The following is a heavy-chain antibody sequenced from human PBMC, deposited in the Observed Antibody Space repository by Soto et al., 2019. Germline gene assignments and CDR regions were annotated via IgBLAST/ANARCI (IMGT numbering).Heavy chain of an antibody. CDR3: AREAQLVPQFDY. J-gene: IGHJ4*02. D-gene: IGHD6-6*01. Sequence: QVQLVQSGVEVKKPGSSGKVSCKASGGTFSSYTISWVRQAPGQGLEWMGRIIPILGIANYAQKFQGRVTITADKSTSTAHMELSSLRSEDTAVYYCAREAQLVPQFDYWGQGTLVTVSS. V-gene: IGHV1-69*08. CDR1: GGTFSSYT. CDR2: IIPILGIA.